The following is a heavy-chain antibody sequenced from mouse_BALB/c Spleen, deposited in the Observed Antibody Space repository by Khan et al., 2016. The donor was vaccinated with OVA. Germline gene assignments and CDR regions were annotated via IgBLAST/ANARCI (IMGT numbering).Heavy chain of an antibody. CDR1: GFTFSTYA. V-gene: IGHV5-9-3*01. D-gene: IGHD2-1*01. CDR3: ARSPYGNFAY. J-gene: IGHJ3*01. CDR2: ISSDGDYT. Sequence: EVELVESGGGLVKPGGSLKLSCAASGFTFSTYAMSWVRQTPEKRLEWVATISSDGDYTYYPDNVTGRFTISRDNAKNTLYLQMSSLRSEDMAMYYCARSPYGNFAYWGHGTLVTVSA.